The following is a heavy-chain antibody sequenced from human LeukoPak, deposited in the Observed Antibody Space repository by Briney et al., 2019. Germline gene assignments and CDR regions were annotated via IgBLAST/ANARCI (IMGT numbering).Heavy chain of an antibody. CDR1: GFALSRYV. D-gene: IGHD3-22*01. CDR3: ARTNYYDSSGYQGAGTYYYGMDV. Sequence: GGSLRLSCAASGFALSRYVMHWVRQTPGKGLEDVSTISSSGGSTYYANSVKGRFTISRDNSKNKLYLQMGSLRSDDTAGYYCARTNYYDSSGYQGAGTYYYGMDVWGPGTTVTVSS. J-gene: IGHJ6*02. V-gene: IGHV3-64*01. CDR2: ISSSGGST.